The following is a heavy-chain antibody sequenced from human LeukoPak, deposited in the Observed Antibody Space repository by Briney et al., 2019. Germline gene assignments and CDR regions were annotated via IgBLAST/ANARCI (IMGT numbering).Heavy chain of an antibody. CDR1: GGTFSSYA. CDR2: IIPIFGTA. Sequence: SVKVSCKASGGTFSSYAISWVRQAPGQGLEWMGGIIPIFGTANYAQKFQSRVTITTDEPTSTAYMELSSLRSEDTAVYYCARGPPRGIAARPQTYYFDYWGQGTLVTVSS. D-gene: IGHD6-6*01. CDR3: ARGPPRGIAARPQTYYFDY. V-gene: IGHV1-69*05. J-gene: IGHJ4*02.